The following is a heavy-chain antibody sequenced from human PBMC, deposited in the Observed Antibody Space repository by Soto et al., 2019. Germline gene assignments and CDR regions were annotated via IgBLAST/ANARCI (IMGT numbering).Heavy chain of an antibody. CDR2: INPNSGGT. Sequence: ASLKVSCKSSGYTFTGYYMYWVRQAPGQGLEWMGWINPNSGGTNYAQKFQDWVTMTRDTSISTAYMELRRLRSDDTAMYYCARGSGYYYPDYWGQGTLVTVSS. CDR3: ARGSGYYYPDY. J-gene: IGHJ4*02. CDR1: GYTFTGYY. D-gene: IGHD3-22*01. V-gene: IGHV1-2*04.